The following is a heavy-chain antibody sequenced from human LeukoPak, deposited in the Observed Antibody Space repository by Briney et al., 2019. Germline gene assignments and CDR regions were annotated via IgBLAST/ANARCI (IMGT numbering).Heavy chain of an antibody. CDR3: ARGVYIAAAQYAY. CDR2: IYYSGTT. J-gene: IGHJ4*02. Sequence: SETLSLTCTVSGGSISSSSYYWGWIRQPPGKGLEWIGYIYYSGTTNYNPSLKSRVTISVDTSKNQFSLKLSSVTAADTAVYYCARGVYIAAAQYAYWGQGTLVTVSS. V-gene: IGHV4-61*05. CDR1: GGSISSSSYY. D-gene: IGHD6-13*01.